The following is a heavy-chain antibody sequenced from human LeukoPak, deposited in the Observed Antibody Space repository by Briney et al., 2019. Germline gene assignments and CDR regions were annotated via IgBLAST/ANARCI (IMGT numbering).Heavy chain of an antibody. CDR2: ISGSGGST. V-gene: IGHV3-23*01. J-gene: IGHJ5*02. D-gene: IGHD2-2*02. Sequence: PGGSLRLSCAASGFTFSSYAMSWVRQAPGKGLEWVSAISGSGGSTYHADSVKGRFTISRDNSKNTLYLQMNSLRAEDTAVYYCAKEGFCSSTSCYKGPDWFDPWAREPWSPSPQ. CDR1: GFTFSSYA. CDR3: AKEGFCSSTSCYKGPDWFDP.